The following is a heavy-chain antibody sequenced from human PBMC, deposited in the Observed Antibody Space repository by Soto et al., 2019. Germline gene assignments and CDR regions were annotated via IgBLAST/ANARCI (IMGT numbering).Heavy chain of an antibody. CDR1: GFTFGDYA. Sequence: GGSLRLSCTASGFTFGDYAMSWFRQAPGKGLEWVGFIRSKAYGGTTEYAASVKGRFTISRDDSKSIAYLQMNSLKTEDTAVYYCTRVKSVATSYRPHFDYWGQGTLVTVSS. CDR3: TRVKSVATSYRPHFDY. D-gene: IGHD5-12*01. CDR2: IRSKAYGGTT. J-gene: IGHJ4*02. V-gene: IGHV3-49*03.